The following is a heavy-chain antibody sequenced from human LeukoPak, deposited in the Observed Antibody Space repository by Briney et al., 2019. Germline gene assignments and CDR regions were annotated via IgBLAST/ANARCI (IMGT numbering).Heavy chain of an antibody. CDR1: GFTFSSYA. V-gene: IGHV3-30-3*01. CDR2: ISYDGSNK. CDR3: VKEIYSYDKYYYFCAMDV. J-gene: IGHJ6*02. D-gene: IGHD5-18*01. Sequence: GGSLRLSCAASGFTFSSYAMHWVRQAPGKGLEWVAVISYDGSNKYYADSVKGRFTISRNNSKNTLYLQMSSLRAEDTAIYYCVKEIYSYDKYYYFCAMDVWGQGTTVTVSS.